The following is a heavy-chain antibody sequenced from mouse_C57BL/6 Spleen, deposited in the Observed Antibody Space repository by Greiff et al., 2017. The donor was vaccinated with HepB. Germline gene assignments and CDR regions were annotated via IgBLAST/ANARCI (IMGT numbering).Heavy chain of an antibody. J-gene: IGHJ4*01. CDR2: ISDGGSYT. Sequence: EVHLVESGGGLVKPGGSLKLSCAASGFTFSSYAMSWVRQTPEKRLEWVATISDGGSYTYYPDNVKGRFTISRDNAKNNLYLQMSHLKSEDTAMYYCARDGCNYHYAMDYWGQGTSVTVSS. CDR3: ARDGCNYHYAMDY. V-gene: IGHV5-4*01. CDR1: GFTFSSYA. D-gene: IGHD2-1*01.